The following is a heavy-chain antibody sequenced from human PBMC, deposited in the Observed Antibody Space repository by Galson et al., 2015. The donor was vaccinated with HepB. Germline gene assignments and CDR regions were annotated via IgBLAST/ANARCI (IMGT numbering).Heavy chain of an antibody. Sequence: SVKVSCKASGGTFSSYAISWVRQAPGQGLEWMGRIIPILGIANYAQKFQGRVTITADKPTSTAYMELSSLRSEDTAVYYCARVASGSYYRSYYFDYWGQGTLVTVSS. CDR2: IIPILGIA. J-gene: IGHJ4*02. V-gene: IGHV1-69*04. CDR1: GGTFSSYA. CDR3: ARVASGSYYRSYYFDY. D-gene: IGHD1-26*01.